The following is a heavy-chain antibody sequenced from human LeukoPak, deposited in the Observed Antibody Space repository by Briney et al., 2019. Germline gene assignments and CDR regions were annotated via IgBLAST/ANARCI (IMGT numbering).Heavy chain of an antibody. CDR2: MNPNSGNT. J-gene: IGHJ4*02. D-gene: IGHD3-10*01. V-gene: IGHV1-8*01. Sequence: GASVKVSCKASGYTFTSYDINWVRQATGQGLEWMGWMNPNSGNTGYAQKFQGRVTMTRDTSTSTVYMELSSLRSDDTAVYYCATAGGYYGSGSYHYFVYWGQGPLVTVSS. CDR1: GYTFTSYD. CDR3: ATAGGYYGSGSYHYFVY.